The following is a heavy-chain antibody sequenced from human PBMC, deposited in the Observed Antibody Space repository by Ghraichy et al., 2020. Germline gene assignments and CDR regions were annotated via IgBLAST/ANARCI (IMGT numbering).Heavy chain of an antibody. D-gene: IGHD3-3*01. CDR2: ISAYNGNT. CDR1: GYTFTSYG. CDR3: ARDRSDFWSGYTYYFDY. Sequence: ASVKVSCKASGYTFTSYGISWVRQAPGQGLEWMGWISAYNGNTNYAQKLQGRVTMTTDTSTSTAYMELRSLRSDDTAVYYCARDRSDFWSGYTYYFDYWGQGTLVTVSS. J-gene: IGHJ4*02. V-gene: IGHV1-18*01.